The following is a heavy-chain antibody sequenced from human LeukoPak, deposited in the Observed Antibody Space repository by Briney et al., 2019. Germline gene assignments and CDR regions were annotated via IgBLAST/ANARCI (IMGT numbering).Heavy chain of an antibody. J-gene: IGHJ4*02. CDR3: TRTLLYCSGGSCYPTRFDY. CDR2: IGTSGNTI. D-gene: IGHD2-15*01. Sequence: GGSLRLSCAASGFTFSGYIMNWVRQAPGKGLEWVSFIGTSGNTIYYADSVKGRFTISRDNAKNSLYLQMNSLRVEDTAVYYCTRTLLYCSGGSCYPTRFDYWGQGILVTVSS. V-gene: IGHV3-48*01. CDR1: GFTFSGYI.